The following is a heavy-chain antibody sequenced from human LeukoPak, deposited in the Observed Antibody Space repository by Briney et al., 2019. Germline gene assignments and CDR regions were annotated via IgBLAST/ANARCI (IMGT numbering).Heavy chain of an antibody. CDR1: GYTFTSYA. CDR2: IIPIFGTA. J-gene: IGHJ6*03. CDR3: AGGSETYYYYYYMDV. D-gene: IGHD3-10*01. V-gene: IGHV1-69*13. Sequence: ASVKVSCKASGYTFTSYAMNWVRQAPGQGLEWMGWIIPIFGTANYAQKFQGRVTITADESTSTAYMELSSLRSEDTAVYYCAGGSETYYYYYYMDVWGKGTTVTISS.